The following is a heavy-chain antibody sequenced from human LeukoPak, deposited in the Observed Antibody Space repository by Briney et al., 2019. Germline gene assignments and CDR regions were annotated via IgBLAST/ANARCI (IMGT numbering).Heavy chain of an antibody. CDR3: ARKARRYDSSGYYPAYFDY. V-gene: IGHV4-39*07. J-gene: IGHJ4*02. Sequence: SETLSLTCTVSGGSISSSSYYWSWIRQPPGKGLEWIGEINRSGSTNYNPSLKSRVTISVDTSKNQFSLKLSSVTAADTAVYYCARKARRYDSSGYYPAYFDYWGQGTLVTVSS. CDR2: INRSGST. CDR1: GGSISSSSYY. D-gene: IGHD3-22*01.